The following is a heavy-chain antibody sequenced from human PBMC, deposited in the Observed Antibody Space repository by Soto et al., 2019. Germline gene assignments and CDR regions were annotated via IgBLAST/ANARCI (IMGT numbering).Heavy chain of an antibody. CDR2: IYHSGST. V-gene: IGHV4-30-2*01. CDR3: AGGIAARPLGY. Sequence: QLQLQESGSGLVKPSQTLSLTCAVSGGSISSGGYSWSWIRQPPGKGLEWIGYIYHSGSTYYNPSLKRRATISVDRSKNQFSLRLSSVTAADTAVYYCAGGIAARPLGYWGQGTLVTVSS. D-gene: IGHD6-6*01. J-gene: IGHJ4*02. CDR1: GGSISSGGYS.